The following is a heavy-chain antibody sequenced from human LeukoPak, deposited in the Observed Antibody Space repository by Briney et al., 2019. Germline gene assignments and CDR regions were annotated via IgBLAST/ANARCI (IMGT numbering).Heavy chain of an antibody. V-gene: IGHV1-69*04. D-gene: IGHD2-15*01. Sequence: ASVKVACKASGDTFTDYAISWVRQAPGQGLEWVGRVIPILGTANSAQRFQGRVTIIADKSTRRVYMELSSLTSEDTAMYYCARDGWMDVWGQGTTVTVSS. CDR2: VIPILGTA. CDR1: GDTFTDYA. J-gene: IGHJ6*02. CDR3: ARDGWMDV.